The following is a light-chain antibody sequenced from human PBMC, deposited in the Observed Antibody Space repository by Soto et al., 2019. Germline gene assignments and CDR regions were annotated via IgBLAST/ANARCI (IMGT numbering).Light chain of an antibody. CDR3: QQYGISPRT. Sequence: EIVLTQSPGTLSLSPGERATLSCRASQSVSSNYLAWYQQKPGQAPRLLIYGASSRATGIPDRFSGSGSGTDFTLTISRLEPEDFAVYYCQQYGISPRTFGQGTKLEIK. CDR2: GAS. J-gene: IGKJ2*01. V-gene: IGKV3-20*01. CDR1: QSVSSNY.